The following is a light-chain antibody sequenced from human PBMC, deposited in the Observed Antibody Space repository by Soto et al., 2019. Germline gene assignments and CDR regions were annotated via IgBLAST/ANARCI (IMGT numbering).Light chain of an antibody. V-gene: IGKV3-20*01. CDR1: QSVSSSS. CDR3: QQSYSTPRT. J-gene: IGKJ4*01. Sequence: ENVLTQSPGTLSLSPGERATLSCWASQSVSSSSLAWYQQKPGQAPRLLIYGASSRATGIPDRFSGRGSGTDFTLTISSLQPEDFATYYCQQSYSTPRTFGGGTKVEIK. CDR2: GAS.